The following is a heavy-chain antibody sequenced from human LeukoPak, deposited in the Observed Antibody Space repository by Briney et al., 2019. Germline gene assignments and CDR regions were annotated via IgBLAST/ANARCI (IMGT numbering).Heavy chain of an antibody. CDR3: AREWQREGYYGMDV. D-gene: IGHD1-26*01. J-gene: IGHJ6*02. V-gene: IGHV3-48*03. CDR1: GFTFSSYE. Sequence: PGGSLRLSCAASGFTFSSYEMNWVRQAPEKGLEWVSYISSSGSTIYYADSVKGRFTISRDNAKNSLCLQMNSLRAEDTAVYYCAREWQREGYYGMDVWGQGTTVTVSS. CDR2: ISSSGSTI.